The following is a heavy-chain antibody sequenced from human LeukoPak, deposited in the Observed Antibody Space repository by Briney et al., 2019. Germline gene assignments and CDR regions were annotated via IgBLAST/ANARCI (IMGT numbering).Heavy chain of an antibody. D-gene: IGHD3-10*01. CDR3: ARALWFGEFDYYFDY. CDR2: INAGNGNT. J-gene: IGHJ4*02. V-gene: IGHV1-3*03. Sequence: ASVKVSCKASGYTFTGYYMHWVRQAPGQRLEWMGWINAGNGNTKYSQEFQGRVTITRDTSASTAYMELSSLRSEDMAVYYCARALWFGEFDYYFDYWGQGTLVTVSS. CDR1: GYTFTGYY.